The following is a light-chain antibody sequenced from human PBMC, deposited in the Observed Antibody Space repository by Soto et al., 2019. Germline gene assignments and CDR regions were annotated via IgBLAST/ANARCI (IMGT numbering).Light chain of an antibody. CDR1: QSVSSY. CDR2: EAA. Sequence: EMVLTQSPATPSLSPGERATLSCRAIQSVSSYLAWYQQKPGQAPRLLSYEAANRATGIPARFSGSGSRTDFTLTISSLEPEDFAVYYCQQRSNWPPTFGQGTRLQIK. CDR3: QQRSNWPPT. V-gene: IGKV3-11*01. J-gene: IGKJ5*01.